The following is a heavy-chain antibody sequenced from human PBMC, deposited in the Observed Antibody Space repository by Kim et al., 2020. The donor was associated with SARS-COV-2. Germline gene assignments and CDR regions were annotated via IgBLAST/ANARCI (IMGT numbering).Heavy chain of an antibody. V-gene: IGHV4-4*07. CDR2: YTSGRT. J-gene: IGHJ4*02. CDR3: ASALGH. Sequence: YTSGRTNYNPSIRSRVTMSVDMAKNQFSLKLSSVTAADTAVYYCASALGHWGQGTLVTVSS. D-gene: IGHD3-16*02.